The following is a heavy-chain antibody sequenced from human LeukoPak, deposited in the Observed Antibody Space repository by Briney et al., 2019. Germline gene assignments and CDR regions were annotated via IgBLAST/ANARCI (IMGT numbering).Heavy chain of an antibody. J-gene: IGHJ5*02. CDR3: ARKGGGQLVNTRRWFDP. Sequence: SETLSHTCGVYGGSYREYYWSWIRQPPGKGLEWIGEINHSGITNYNPPLQSRVTISLDTSKNQFSLKLSSVTAADTAVYYCARKGGGQLVNTRRWFDPWGQGTLVTVSS. V-gene: IGHV4-34*01. CDR2: INHSGIT. CDR1: GGSYREYY. D-gene: IGHD6-6*01.